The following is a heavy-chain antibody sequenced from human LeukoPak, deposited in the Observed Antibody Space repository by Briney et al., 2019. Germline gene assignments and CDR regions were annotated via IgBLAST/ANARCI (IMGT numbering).Heavy chain of an antibody. CDR1: GFTFSRYS. Sequence: GGSLRLSCAAAGFTFSRYSMNWVRQAPGKGLEGVSSISTSSSYIYYADSVKGRFTVSRDNARNSLFLQLDSLRAEDTAVYYCARGSSNSGSYYDYFDYWGQGALVTVSS. CDR2: ISTSSSYI. J-gene: IGHJ4*02. D-gene: IGHD1-26*01. V-gene: IGHV3-21*01. CDR3: ARGSSNSGSYYDYFDY.